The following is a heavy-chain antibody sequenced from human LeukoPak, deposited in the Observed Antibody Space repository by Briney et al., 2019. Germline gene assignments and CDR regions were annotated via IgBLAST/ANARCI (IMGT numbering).Heavy chain of an antibody. Sequence: PSETLSLTCTVSNGSIGSYYWTWIRRPAGKGLEWIGRIHRTGSTNYNPSLTSRVIMSVDTSKNQFSLRLTSLTAADTAVYYCAREGARDDFVVVPAALDFWGLGTLVTVSS. CDR2: IHRTGST. V-gene: IGHV4-4*07. J-gene: IGHJ4*02. CDR1: NGSIGSYY. D-gene: IGHD2-2*01. CDR3: AREGARDDFVVVPAALDF.